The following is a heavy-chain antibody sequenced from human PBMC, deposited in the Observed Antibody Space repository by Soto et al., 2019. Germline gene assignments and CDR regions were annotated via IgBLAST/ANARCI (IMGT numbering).Heavy chain of an antibody. Sequence: QVQLQQWGAGLLKPSETLSLTCAVYGGSFSGYYWSWIRQPPGKGLEWIGEINHSGSTNYNPSLKSRVTIPLDPPKNQFSLKLSFVAAANTAVYNCARQNTLYRGSYYYYYCGMAAGGQGPTVTFPS. V-gene: IGHV4-34*01. CDR2: INHSGST. CDR1: GGSFSGYY. J-gene: IGHJ6*02. D-gene: IGHD1-26*01. CDR3: ARQNTLYRGSYYYYYCGMAA.